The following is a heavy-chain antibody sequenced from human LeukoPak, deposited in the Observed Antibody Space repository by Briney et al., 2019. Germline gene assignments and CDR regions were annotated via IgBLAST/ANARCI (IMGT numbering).Heavy chain of an antibody. Sequence: SETLSLTCAVSGYSISSGYYWGWIRQPPGKGLEWLGSIHHSGSTYYNPSLKSRVTISVDTSKNQFSLKLSSVTAADTAVYYCARPSRYYYGSGSHFTKYYFDYWGQGTLVTVSS. D-gene: IGHD3-10*01. J-gene: IGHJ4*02. CDR1: GYSISSGYY. CDR2: IHHSGST. V-gene: IGHV4-38-2*01. CDR3: ARPSRYYYGSGSHFTKYYFDY.